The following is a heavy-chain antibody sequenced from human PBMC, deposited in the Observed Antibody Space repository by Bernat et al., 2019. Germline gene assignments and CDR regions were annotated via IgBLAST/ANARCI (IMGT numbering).Heavy chain of an antibody. V-gene: IGHV4-39*07. Sequence: QLQLQESGPGLVKPSETLSLTCTVSGGSISSSSYYWGWIRQPPGKGLEWIGSIHYSGSTNYNPSLKSRVTISVDTSKNQFSLKLSSVTAADTAVYYCAGAGYSGYDWVDAFDIWGQGTMVTVSS. J-gene: IGHJ3*02. CDR2: IHYSGST. D-gene: IGHD5-12*01. CDR3: AGAGYSGYDWVDAFDI. CDR1: GGSISSSSYY.